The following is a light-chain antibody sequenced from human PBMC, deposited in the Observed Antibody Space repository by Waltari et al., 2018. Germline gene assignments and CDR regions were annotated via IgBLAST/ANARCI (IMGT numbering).Light chain of an antibody. Sequence: SYELPQPPPGSVSPGQTARITCPGDALSIGYVFLYQQKSGQAPVLVIHENNKRPSGIPKRFSGSSSGTLATLTISGAQGDDEAVYYCYSKNFDGDQRVFGGGTKLTVL. CDR1: ALSIGY. J-gene: IGLJ3*02. V-gene: IGLV3-10*01. CDR2: ENN. CDR3: YSKNFDGDQRV.